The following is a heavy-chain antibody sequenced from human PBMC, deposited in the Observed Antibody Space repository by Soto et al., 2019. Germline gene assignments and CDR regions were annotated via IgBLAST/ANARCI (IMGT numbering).Heavy chain of an antibody. V-gene: IGHV1-2*02. Sequence: QVQLVQSGAEVKKPGASVKVSCKASGYTFTGYYMHWGRQAPGQGLEWMGWINPNSGGTNYAQKFQGRVTMTRDTSISTAYMELSRLRYDDTAVYYCARGALYYYDSSDYPTGFDYWGQGTLVTVSS. CDR1: GYTFTGYY. CDR2: INPNSGGT. D-gene: IGHD3-22*01. CDR3: ARGALYYYDSSDYPTGFDY. J-gene: IGHJ4*02.